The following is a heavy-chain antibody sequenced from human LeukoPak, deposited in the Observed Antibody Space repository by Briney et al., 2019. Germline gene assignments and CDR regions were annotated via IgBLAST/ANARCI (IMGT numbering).Heavy chain of an antibody. J-gene: IGHJ3*02. CDR1: GYTFTFYY. CDR3: ARTPYSAAALLYDAFDI. D-gene: IGHD3-10*01. Sequence: ASVKVSCKASGYTFTFYYIHWVRQAPGQGLEWMGIINPSNGGTTYTQKFQGRITMTRDTTTSTVYMELSSLRSEDTAVYYCARTPYSAAALLYDAFDIWGQGTMVTVSS. CDR2: INPSNGGT. V-gene: IGHV1-46*01.